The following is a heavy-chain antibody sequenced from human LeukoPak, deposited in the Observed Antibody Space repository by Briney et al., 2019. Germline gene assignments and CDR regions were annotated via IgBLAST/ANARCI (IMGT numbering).Heavy chain of an antibody. J-gene: IGHJ4*02. Sequence: GGSLRLSCVASGFTFDDYGMSWVRQAPGKGLEWVSGINWNGGSTGYADSVKGRFTISRDNAKNSLYLQMNSLRAEDTALYYCAREFPNCSGGSCYSVLDYWGQGTLVTVSS. CDR1: GFTFDDYG. V-gene: IGHV3-20*04. D-gene: IGHD2-15*01. CDR2: INWNGGST. CDR3: AREFPNCSGGSCYSVLDY.